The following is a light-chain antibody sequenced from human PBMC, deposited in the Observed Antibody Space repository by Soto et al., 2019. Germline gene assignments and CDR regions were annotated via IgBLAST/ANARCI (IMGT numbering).Light chain of an antibody. CDR3: QQRSNWLT. CDR2: DAS. V-gene: IGKV3-11*01. Sequence: EIVLTQSPATLSLSPGERATLSCRASQSVSSYLAWYQQKPGQAPRLLIYDASNRATGIPARLSGSGSGTDFTLSSSSLEPEDFAFYYCQQRSNWLTFGGGTKVEIK. J-gene: IGKJ4*01. CDR1: QSVSSY.